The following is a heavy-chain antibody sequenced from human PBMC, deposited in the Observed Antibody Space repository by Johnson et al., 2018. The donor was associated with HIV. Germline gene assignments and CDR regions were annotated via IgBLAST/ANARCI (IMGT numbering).Heavy chain of an antibody. D-gene: IGHD6-13*01. CDR2: IYSGGST. V-gene: IGHV3-NL1*01. Sequence: QVQLVESGGGVVQPGRSLRLSCAASGFTFSSYGMHWVRQAPGKGLEWVSVIYSGGSTYYADSVKGRFTISRDNSKNTLYLQMNSLRAEDTAVYYCAREQELIGERAFDIWGQGTMVTVSS. J-gene: IGHJ3*02. CDR1: GFTFSSYG. CDR3: AREQELIGERAFDI.